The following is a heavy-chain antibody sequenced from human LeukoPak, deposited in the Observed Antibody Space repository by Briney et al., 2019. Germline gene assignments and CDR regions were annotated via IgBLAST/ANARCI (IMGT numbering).Heavy chain of an antibody. CDR2: IYPGDSET. CDR3: ARGVTTYYDSSGYGAFDI. J-gene: IGHJ3*02. V-gene: IGHV5-51*01. D-gene: IGHD3-22*01. Sequence: GESLKISCKGSGYSFTDHWIAWVRQMPGKGLEWMGIIYPGDSETRYSPSFQGQVTISADKSISTAYLQWNSLKASDTAMYYCARGVTTYYDSSGYGAFDIWGQGTMVTVSS. CDR1: GYSFTDHW.